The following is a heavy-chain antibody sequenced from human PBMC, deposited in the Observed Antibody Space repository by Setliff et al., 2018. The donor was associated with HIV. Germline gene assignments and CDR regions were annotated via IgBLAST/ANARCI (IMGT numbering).Heavy chain of an antibody. D-gene: IGHD5-18*01. CDR1: GDSISSSGYW. Sequence: SETLSLTCTVSGDSISSSGYWWGWIRQPPGKGLEWIGIGSYSGSTYYNPSLKSRVTISVDTSNNQLFLKVSSVTAADTAVYYCARAPRPIQLWLPYYFDYWGQG. CDR3: ARAPRPIQLWLPYYFDY. V-gene: IGHV4-39*01. J-gene: IGHJ4*02. CDR2: GSYSGST.